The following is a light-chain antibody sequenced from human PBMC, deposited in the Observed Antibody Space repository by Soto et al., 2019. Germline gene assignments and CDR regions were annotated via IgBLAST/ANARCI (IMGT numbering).Light chain of an antibody. CDR2: AAS. Sequence: DIPMTQSPSSLSASVGDRVTITCRASQSISSYLNWYQQKPGKAPKLLIYAASNLQIGVPSRFSGSGSGTDFTLTISSLQPEDFATYYCQQSYSTPRWAFGQGTKVEIK. CDR3: QQSYSTPRWA. J-gene: IGKJ1*01. V-gene: IGKV1-39*01. CDR1: QSISSY.